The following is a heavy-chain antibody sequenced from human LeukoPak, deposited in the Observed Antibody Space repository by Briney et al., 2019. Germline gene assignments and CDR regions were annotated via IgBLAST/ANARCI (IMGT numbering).Heavy chain of an antibody. CDR2: IYYSGST. CDR3: ASKVYDSSGYYFNY. D-gene: IGHD3-22*01. Sequence: SATLSLTCTVSGGSISSGGYYWSWIRQHPGKGLEWIGYIYYSGSTYYNPSLKSRVTISVDTSKNQFSLKLSSVTAADTAVYYCASKVYDSSGYYFNYWGRGTLVTVSS. CDR1: GGSISSGGYY. V-gene: IGHV4-31*03. J-gene: IGHJ4*02.